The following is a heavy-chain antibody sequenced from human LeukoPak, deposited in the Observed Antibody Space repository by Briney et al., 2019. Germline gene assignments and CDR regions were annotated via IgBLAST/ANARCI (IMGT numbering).Heavy chain of an antibody. CDR1: GGSISTYY. CDR3: ARQASSGSYSWFDP. J-gene: IGHJ5*02. V-gene: IGHV4-4*09. D-gene: IGHD1-26*01. CDR2: IYTSGST. Sequence: SETLSLTCTVSGGSISTYYWSWIRQPLGEGLEWLGYIYTSGSTNYNPALKSRVTISVDTSKNQFSLKLRSVTAADTAVYYCARQASSGSYSWFDPWGQGTLVTVSS.